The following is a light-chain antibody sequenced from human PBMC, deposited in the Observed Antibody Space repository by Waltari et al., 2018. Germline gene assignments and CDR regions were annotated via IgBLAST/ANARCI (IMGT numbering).Light chain of an antibody. V-gene: IGLV2-23*01. CDR3: CSYAGSSPSVV. J-gene: IGLJ2*01. CDR1: SSDVGSYNL. Sequence: QSALTQPASVSGSPGQSITISCTGTSSDVGSYNLVSWYQHHPGKAPEVMIYEGGERPSGVSNRFSGSKSGNTASLTISGLQAEDEADYYCCSYAGSSPSVVFGGGTKLTVL. CDR2: EGG.